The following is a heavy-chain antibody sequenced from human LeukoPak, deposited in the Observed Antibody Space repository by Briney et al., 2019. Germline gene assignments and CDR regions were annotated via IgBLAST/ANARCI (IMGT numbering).Heavy chain of an antibody. CDR1: GFTFSSYS. J-gene: IGHJ4*02. CDR3: ARARGFGPLFHQYYFDY. CDR2: ISSSSDI. V-gene: IGHV3-21*01. D-gene: IGHD2-21*02. Sequence: AGGSLRLSCAASGFTFSSYSMNWVRQAPGKGLEWVSSISSSSDIYYADSVKGRFTISRDNAKNSLYLQMNSLRAEDTAVYYGARARGFGPLFHQYYFDYWGQGTLVTVSS.